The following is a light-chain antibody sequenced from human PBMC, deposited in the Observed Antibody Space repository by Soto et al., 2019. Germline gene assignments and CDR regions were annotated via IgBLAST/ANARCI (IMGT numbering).Light chain of an antibody. CDR1: QTVSTY. J-gene: IGKJ5*01. V-gene: IGKV3-11*01. Sequence: IVLTQSPATLSLSPGERATLSCRARQTVSTYLSWYQHKPGQAPRLLIYGASNRATGIPARFSGSGSGTDFTLTISSLEPEDSAVYYCQQYNNWITFGQGTRLEIK. CDR3: QQYNNWIT. CDR2: GAS.